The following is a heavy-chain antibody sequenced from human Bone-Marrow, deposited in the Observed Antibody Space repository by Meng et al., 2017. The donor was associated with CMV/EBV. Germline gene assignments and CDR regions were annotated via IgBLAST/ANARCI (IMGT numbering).Heavy chain of an antibody. Sequence: SETPSLTCTVSGGSISSSSYYWGWIRQLPGKGLEWIGSIYYSGSTYYNPSLKSRVTISVDTSKNQFSLKLSSVTAADTAVYYCAGGYCSGGSCYILDYWGQGTLVTVSS. CDR2: IYYSGST. D-gene: IGHD2-15*01. CDR1: GGSISSSSYY. CDR3: AGGYCSGGSCYILDY. J-gene: IGHJ4*02. V-gene: IGHV4-39*07.